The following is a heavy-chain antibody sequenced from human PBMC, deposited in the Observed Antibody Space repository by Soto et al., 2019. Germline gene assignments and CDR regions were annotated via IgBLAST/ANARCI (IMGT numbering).Heavy chain of an antibody. V-gene: IGHV4-4*07. CDR2: IYSSGST. CDR3: ARVKTVDYYGMGV. J-gene: IGHJ6*02. Sequence: PSETLSLTCNVSGGSMSSYFWSWIRQPAGKGLEWIGRIYSSGSTNYNSSLKSRVTMSIDTSKNQFSLKLSSVTAADTAVYFCARVKTVDYYGMGVWGQGTTVTVSS. CDR1: GGSMSSYF.